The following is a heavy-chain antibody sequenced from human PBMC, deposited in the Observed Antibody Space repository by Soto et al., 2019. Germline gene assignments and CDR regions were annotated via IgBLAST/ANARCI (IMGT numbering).Heavy chain of an antibody. V-gene: IGHV3-23*01. CDR3: AKSRPVLRTRAAMLTLLDY. Sequence: GGSLRLSCAASGFTFSSYAMSWVRQAPGKGLEWVSAISGSGGSTYYADSVKGRFTISRDNSKNTLYLQMNSLRAEDTAVYYCAKSRPVLRTRAAMLTLLDYWGQGTLVTVSS. D-gene: IGHD2-2*01. CDR1: GFTFSSYA. CDR2: ISGSGGST. J-gene: IGHJ4*02.